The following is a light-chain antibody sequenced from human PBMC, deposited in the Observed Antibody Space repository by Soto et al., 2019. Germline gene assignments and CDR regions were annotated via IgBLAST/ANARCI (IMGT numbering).Light chain of an antibody. V-gene: IGKV1-5*01. J-gene: IGKJ1*01. Sequence: DIQMTQSPSSLSASVVDRVTITCRASQSISTWLAWYQQKPGKAPEVLIYDASRLESGVPSRFSGSRSGTEFTLTINNLQPDDFAIYYCRQYDSESTFGQGTKVDIK. CDR1: QSISTW. CDR3: RQYDSEST. CDR2: DAS.